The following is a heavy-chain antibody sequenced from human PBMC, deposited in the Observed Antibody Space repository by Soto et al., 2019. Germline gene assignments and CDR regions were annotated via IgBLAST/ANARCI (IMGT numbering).Heavy chain of an antibody. V-gene: IGHV1-69*12. CDR3: GGAMGRYFGMDF. Sequence: QVQLVQSGAEVKKPGSSVKVSCKACGGTFSSYAISWVRQAPGQGLEWMGGIIPIFGTANYAQKFQGRVTITAVESTSTAYMELSSLRSQDTAVYYCGGAMGRYFGMDFWGQVTTITVSS. D-gene: IGHD2-2*01. J-gene: IGHJ6*02. CDR2: IIPIFGTA. CDR1: GGTFSSYA.